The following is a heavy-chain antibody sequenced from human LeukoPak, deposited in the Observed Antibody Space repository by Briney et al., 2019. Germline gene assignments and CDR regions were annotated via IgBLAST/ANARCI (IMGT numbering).Heavy chain of an antibody. CDR1: GFTFSSYW. CDR3: ARASGSYYSHLDY. V-gene: IGHV3-7*01. D-gene: IGHD1-26*01. J-gene: IGHJ4*02. CDR2: IKQNGSEK. Sequence: PGGSLRLSCAASGFTFSSYWMSWVRQAPGKGLEWVANIKQNGSEKYYVDSVKGRFTITRDNAKNSLYLQMTSLRAEVTAVYYCARASGSYYSHLDYWGQGTLVTVSS.